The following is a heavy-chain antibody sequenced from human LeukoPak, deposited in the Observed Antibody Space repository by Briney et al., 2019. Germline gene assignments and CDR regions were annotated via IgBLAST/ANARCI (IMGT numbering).Heavy chain of an antibody. D-gene: IGHD2-15*01. CDR2: ISSSSSYI. J-gene: IGHJ3*02. Sequence: PGGSLRLSCAASGFTFSSYSMTWVRQAPGKGLEWVSSISSSSSYIYYADSVKGRFTISRDNAKNSLYLQMNSLRAEDTAVYYCARDRALPRRAYAFDIWGQGTMVTVSS. CDR3: ARDRALPRRAYAFDI. V-gene: IGHV3-21*01. CDR1: GFTFSSYS.